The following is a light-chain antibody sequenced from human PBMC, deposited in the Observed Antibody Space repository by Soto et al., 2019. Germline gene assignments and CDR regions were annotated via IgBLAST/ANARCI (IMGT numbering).Light chain of an antibody. CDR1: QSVSNNY. V-gene: IGKV3-20*01. Sequence: EIVLTQSPSTLSLSPWERATLSCRASQSVSNNYLAWYQQKPGQAPRLLIFGSSDRATGIPDRFSGSGSGTDFTLTISRLEPEDFAVYYCQQYGSSPPYTFGQGTKLEIK. J-gene: IGKJ2*01. CDR2: GSS. CDR3: QQYGSSPPYT.